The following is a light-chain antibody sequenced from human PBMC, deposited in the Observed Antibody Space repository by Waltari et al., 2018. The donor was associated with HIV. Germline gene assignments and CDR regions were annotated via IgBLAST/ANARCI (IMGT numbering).Light chain of an antibody. CDR2: KDT. CDR3: QSGGSSGSWV. CDR1: AFANHY. Sequence: SNELTQPPSVSVSPGQTARITCSGDAFANHYTYWFHQKPGQAPGWVIYKDTERPSGIPERFSGSRSGTTVKLTISGVQAEDEADYYCQSGGSSGSWVFGGGTKLTVL. V-gene: IGLV3-25*03. J-gene: IGLJ3*02.